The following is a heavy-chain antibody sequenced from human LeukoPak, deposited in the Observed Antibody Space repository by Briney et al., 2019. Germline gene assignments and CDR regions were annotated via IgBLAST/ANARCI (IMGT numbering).Heavy chain of an antibody. Sequence: GGSLRLSCAASGFTVSSNYMSWVRQAPGKGLEWVSVIYSGDSTYYADSVKGRFTISRNNSKNTLYLQMNSLRAEDTAVYYCARDPLTPYWGQGTLVTVSS. CDR3: ARDPLTPY. J-gene: IGHJ4*02. D-gene: IGHD1-14*01. CDR2: IYSGDST. CDR1: GFTVSSNY. V-gene: IGHV3-53*01.